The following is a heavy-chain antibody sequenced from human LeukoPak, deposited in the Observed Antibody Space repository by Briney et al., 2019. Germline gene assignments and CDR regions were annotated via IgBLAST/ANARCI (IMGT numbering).Heavy chain of an antibody. J-gene: IGHJ4*02. Sequence: PSETLSLTCAVSGGSISSSNWWSWVRQPPGKGLEWIGGIYHSGSTNYNPSLKSRVTISVDTSKNQFSLKLSSVTAADTAVYYCARVGYQWFGELTYYFDYWGQGTLVTVSS. CDR3: ARVGYQWFGELTYYFDY. CDR1: GGSISSSNW. V-gene: IGHV4-4*02. CDR2: IYHSGST. D-gene: IGHD3-10*01.